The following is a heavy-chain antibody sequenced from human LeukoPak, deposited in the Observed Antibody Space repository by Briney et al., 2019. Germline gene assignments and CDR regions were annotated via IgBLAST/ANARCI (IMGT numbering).Heavy chain of an antibody. CDR2: ISSDGSAK. CDR3: ARLPRLGSFDY. V-gene: IGHV3-30*03. CDR1: GFTFTTYG. J-gene: IGHJ4*02. Sequence: RGSLRLSCAASGFTFTTYGMHWVRQAPGKGLEWVATISSDGSAKYYADSVQGRFTISRDNSKNTLDLQMNSLRLDDTAVYYCARLPRLGSFDYWGQGTLVTVSS. D-gene: IGHD7-27*01.